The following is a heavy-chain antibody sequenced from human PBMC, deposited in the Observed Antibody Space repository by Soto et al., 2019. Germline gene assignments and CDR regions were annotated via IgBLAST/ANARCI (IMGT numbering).Heavy chain of an antibody. D-gene: IGHD3-22*01. V-gene: IGHV3-13*05. CDR1: GFTFSSYD. J-gene: IGHJ4*02. CDR2: IGTAGDP. CDR3: ARALYDSSGYYYYFDY. Sequence: VGSLRLSCAASGFTFSSYDMHWVRQATGKGLEWVSAIGTAGDPYYPGSVKGRFTISRENAKNSLYLQMNSLRAGDTAVYYCARALYDSSGYYYYFDYWGQGTLVTVSS.